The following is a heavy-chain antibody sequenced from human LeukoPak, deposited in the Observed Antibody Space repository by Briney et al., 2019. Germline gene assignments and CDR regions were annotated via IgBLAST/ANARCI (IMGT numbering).Heavy chain of an antibody. Sequence: ASVKVSCKASGGTFSSYAISWVRQAPGQGLEWMGWINPNSGGTNYAQKFQGWVTMTRDTSISTAYMELSRLRSNDTAVYYCARLDWAAALDYWGQGTLVTVSS. D-gene: IGHD6-13*01. CDR2: INPNSGGT. CDR1: GGTFSSYA. CDR3: ARLDWAAALDY. V-gene: IGHV1-2*04. J-gene: IGHJ4*02.